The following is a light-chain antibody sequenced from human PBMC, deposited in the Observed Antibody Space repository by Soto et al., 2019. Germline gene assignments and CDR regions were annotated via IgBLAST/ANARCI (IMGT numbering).Light chain of an antibody. CDR3: SSYTISSTLVV. CDR1: TSDVGGYNY. J-gene: IGLJ2*01. CDR2: EVS. Sequence: QSALTQPASVSGSPGQSITISCTGTTSDVGGYNYVSWYQQHPGDAPKLMIYEVSNRPSGVSNRFSGSKSGNTASLTISGLQAEDEADYYCSSYTISSTLVVFGGGTKLT. V-gene: IGLV2-14*01.